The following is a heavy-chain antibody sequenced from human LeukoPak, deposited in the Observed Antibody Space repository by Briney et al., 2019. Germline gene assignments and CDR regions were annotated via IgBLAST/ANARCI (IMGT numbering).Heavy chain of an antibody. CDR2: IHNSGST. D-gene: IGHD3-10*01. Sequence: SETLSLTCSVYGASISSGGFYWSWIRHHPEKGLEWIGYIHNSGSTYYNPSLKSRVIISLDTSKNHFSLQLISLTAADTAVYYCARADASGSKRWFDPWGQGALVTVSS. V-gene: IGHV4-31*03. J-gene: IGHJ5*02. CDR1: GASISSGGFY. CDR3: ARADASGSKRWFDP.